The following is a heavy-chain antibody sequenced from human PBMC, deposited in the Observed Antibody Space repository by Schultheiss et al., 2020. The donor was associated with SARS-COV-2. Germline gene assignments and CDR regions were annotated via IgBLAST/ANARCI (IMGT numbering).Heavy chain of an antibody. V-gene: IGHV1-2*02. CDR2: ISPNSGGT. CDR3: ARDAIAATTLFLSWFDP. Sequence: ASVKVSCKASGFTGYYMHWVRQAPGQGLEWMGWISPNSGGTHYAQKLQGRVTMTTDTSTSTAYMELRSLRSEDTAVYYCARDAIAATTLFLSWFDPWGQGTLVTVSS. CDR1: GFTGYY. D-gene: IGHD2-15*01. J-gene: IGHJ5*02.